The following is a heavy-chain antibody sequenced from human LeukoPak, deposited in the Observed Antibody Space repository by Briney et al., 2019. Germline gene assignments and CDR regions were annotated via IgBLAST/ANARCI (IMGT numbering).Heavy chain of an antibody. CDR3: ARDSRATVVTSRGGALDY. D-gene: IGHD4-23*01. CDR2: ISLDGRNE. V-gene: IGHV3-33*01. J-gene: IGHJ4*02. CDR1: GFTFSNYG. Sequence: GRSLRLSCAASGFTFSNYGMHWVRQGPGRGLEWVAIISLDGRNEFYAGFMKGRFTVSRDNSNNTLYLQVNSLSAEDTAVYYCARDSRATVVTSRGGALDYWGQGTLVTVSS.